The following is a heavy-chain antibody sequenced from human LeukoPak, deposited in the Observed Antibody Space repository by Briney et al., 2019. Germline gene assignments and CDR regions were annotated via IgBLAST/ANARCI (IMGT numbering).Heavy chain of an antibody. CDR1: GFTFSSYA. CDR2: ISGSGGST. Sequence: PGGSLRLSCAASGFTFSSYAMSWVRQAPGKGLEWVSAISGSGGSTYYADSVKGRFTISRDNSKNTLYLQMNSLRAEDTAVYYCAKDVAGYTSSWLDYWGQGTLVTVSS. J-gene: IGHJ4*02. CDR3: AKDVAGYTSSWLDY. D-gene: IGHD6-13*01. V-gene: IGHV3-23*01.